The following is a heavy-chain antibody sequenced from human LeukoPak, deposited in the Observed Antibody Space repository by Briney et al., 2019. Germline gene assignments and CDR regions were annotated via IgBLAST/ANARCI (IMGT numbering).Heavy chain of an antibody. CDR3: ARDSGQLWSM. Sequence: GGSLTLSCAASGFTCSSYSMNWVRQAPGKGLEWVSSISSSSSYIYYADSVKGRFTISRDNAKNSLYLQMNSLRAEDTAVYYCARDSGQLWSMWGQGTLVTVSS. V-gene: IGHV3-21*01. CDR1: GFTCSSYS. CDR2: ISSSSSYI. D-gene: IGHD5-18*01. J-gene: IGHJ4*02.